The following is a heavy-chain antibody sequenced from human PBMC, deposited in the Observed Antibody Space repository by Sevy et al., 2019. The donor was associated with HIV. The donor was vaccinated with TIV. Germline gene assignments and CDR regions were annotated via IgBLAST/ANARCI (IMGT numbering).Heavy chain of an antibody. CDR1: GFTFNSYW. Sequence: GGSLRLSCAASGFTFNSYWMSWVRQAPGKGLEWVAKMKQDGSEKYYVDSVKGRFTISRDNSQNSLFLQMNTLRAEDTAVYYCAREGSPYDTYYYYYGMDVWGQGTTVTVSS. J-gene: IGHJ6*02. D-gene: IGHD5-12*01. CDR3: AREGSPYDTYYYYYGMDV. V-gene: IGHV3-7*01. CDR2: MKQDGSEK.